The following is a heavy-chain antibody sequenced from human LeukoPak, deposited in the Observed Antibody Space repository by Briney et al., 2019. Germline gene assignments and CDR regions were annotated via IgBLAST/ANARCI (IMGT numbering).Heavy chain of an antibody. Sequence: GGSLRLSCAASGFTFSDAWLIWLRQAPGKGPEWVGRIKSSADGGATDYAAPVKGRFTVSRDDSKDTLYLQMNSLKTEDTAVYYCSLRYCSGTSCPGYWGQGTLVTVSS. CDR2: IKSSADGGAT. CDR1: GFTFSDAW. V-gene: IGHV3-15*01. J-gene: IGHJ4*02. D-gene: IGHD2-8*02. CDR3: SLRYCSGTSCPGY.